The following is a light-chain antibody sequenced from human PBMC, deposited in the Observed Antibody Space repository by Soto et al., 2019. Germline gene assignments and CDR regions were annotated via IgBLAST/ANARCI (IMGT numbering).Light chain of an antibody. CDR1: QDISNN. CDR3: LHYDTLPLPVYT. V-gene: IGKV1-33*01. Sequence: DIQMTQSPSSLSASVGDRVTITCQASQDISNNLKWYQQKPGKAPKVLIYDASTLAAGVPSRFSGSGSGTDFALTISGLQPEDFATYYCLHYDTLPLPVYTFGQGTKLEI. J-gene: IGKJ2*01. CDR2: DAS.